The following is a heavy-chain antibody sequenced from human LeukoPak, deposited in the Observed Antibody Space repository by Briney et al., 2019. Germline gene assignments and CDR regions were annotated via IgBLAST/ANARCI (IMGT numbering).Heavy chain of an antibody. Sequence: GGSLRLSCAASGFTFSGYGMHWVCQPPGKGLEWVAVISYDGSNKYYADSVKGRFTISRDNSKNTLYLQMNSLRAEDTAVYYCANLPNMVRGVIIGYWGQGTLVTVSS. V-gene: IGHV3-30*18. D-gene: IGHD3-10*01. CDR1: GFTFSGYG. CDR3: ANLPNMVRGVIIGY. CDR2: ISYDGSNK. J-gene: IGHJ4*02.